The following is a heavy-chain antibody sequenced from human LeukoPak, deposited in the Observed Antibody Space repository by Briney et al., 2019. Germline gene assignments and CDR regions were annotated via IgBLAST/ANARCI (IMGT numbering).Heavy chain of an antibody. V-gene: IGHV4-34*01. CDR2: IHHTGST. D-gene: IGHD1-14*01. Sequence: QPSETLSLTCAVYGGSLSGYYWSWVRQPLGKGLEWIGEIHHTGSTNYKASLKSRVTISAHSSKNQFSLNLSSVTAADTAVYYCARGSLPVYVFDVWGQGTKVTVSA. CDR1: GGSLSGYY. J-gene: IGHJ3*01. CDR3: ARGSLPVYVFDV.